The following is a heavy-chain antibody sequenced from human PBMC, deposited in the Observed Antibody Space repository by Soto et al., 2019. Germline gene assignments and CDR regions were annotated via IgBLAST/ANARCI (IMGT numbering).Heavy chain of an antibody. CDR1: GGTFSSYA. J-gene: IGHJ6*02. Sequence: QVQLVQSGAEVKKPGSSVKVSCKASGGTFSSYAISWVRQAPGQGLEWMGGIIPIFGTANYAQKFQGRVTITADESTSTAYMGRSSLRSEDTAVYYCARGIVFGVVIPRPGGMDVWGQGATVTVS. CDR3: ARGIVFGVVIPRPGGMDV. CDR2: IIPIFGTA. D-gene: IGHD3-3*01. V-gene: IGHV1-69*12.